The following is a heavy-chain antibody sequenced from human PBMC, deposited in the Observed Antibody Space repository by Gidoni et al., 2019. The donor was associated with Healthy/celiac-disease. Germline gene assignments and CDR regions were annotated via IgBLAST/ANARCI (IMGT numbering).Heavy chain of an antibody. CDR2: IYYSGST. CDR3: ARHKRPGGDGGYFDY. CDR1: GGSISSSSYY. Sequence: QLQLQESGPGLVKPSETLSLTCTVSGGSISSSSYYWGWIRQPPGKGLEWIGSIYYSGSTYYNPSLKSRVTISVDTSKNQFSLKLSSVTAADTAVYYCARHKRPGGDGGYFDYWGQGTLVTVSS. D-gene: IGHD2-21*02. V-gene: IGHV4-39*01. J-gene: IGHJ4*02.